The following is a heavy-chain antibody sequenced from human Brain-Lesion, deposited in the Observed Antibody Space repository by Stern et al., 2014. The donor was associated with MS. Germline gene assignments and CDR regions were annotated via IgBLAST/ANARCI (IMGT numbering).Heavy chain of an antibody. J-gene: IGHJ4*02. CDR1: GGSINTNNYY. CDR3: ARTGDDFGDYSLSY. CDR2: IYSSGST. V-gene: IGHV4-39*01. Sequence: VQLVESGPGLVKPSETLSLTCTVSGGSINTNNYYWGWIRQPPGKGLEWIGNIYSSGSTFYSPSLKSRVTMSVDTSQNPFSLKLSSVTAADTAVYYCARTGDDFGDYSLSYWGQGTLVTVSS. D-gene: IGHD4-17*01.